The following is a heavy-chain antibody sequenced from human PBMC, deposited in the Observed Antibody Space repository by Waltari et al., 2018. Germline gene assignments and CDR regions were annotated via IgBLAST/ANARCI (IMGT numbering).Heavy chain of an antibody. CDR3: ARGPGADY. V-gene: IGHV4-59*01. Sequence: QVQLQDSGPGLVKPSETLSLTCPVSGGSISSYSWSCIRQPPGKGLEWIGYIYYSGSTNYNPSLKSRVTISVDTSKNQFSLKLSSVTAADTAVYYCARGPGADYWGQGTLVTVSS. J-gene: IGHJ4*02. D-gene: IGHD3-10*01. CDR2: IYYSGST. CDR1: GGSISSYS.